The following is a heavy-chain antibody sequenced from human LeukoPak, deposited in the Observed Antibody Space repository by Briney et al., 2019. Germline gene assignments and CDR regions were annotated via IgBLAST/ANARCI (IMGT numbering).Heavy chain of an antibody. CDR1: GFTFNSYA. D-gene: IGHD5-24*01. J-gene: IGHJ4*02. CDR2: ISYDGSNE. Sequence: PGRSLRLSCAASGFTFNSYAMHWVRQAPGKGLEWVAFISYDGSNEYYADSVEGRFTISRDNSKNTLYLQMNSLRAEDTAVYYCAGQRWLYRNFDYWGQGTLVTVSS. CDR3: AGQRWLYRNFDY. V-gene: IGHV3-30*04.